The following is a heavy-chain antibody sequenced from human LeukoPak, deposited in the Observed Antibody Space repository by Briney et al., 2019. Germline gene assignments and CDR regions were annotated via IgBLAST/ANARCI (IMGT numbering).Heavy chain of an antibody. CDR1: GFTFSSYS. CDR3: ARDLYSGDYANFDY. D-gene: IGHD4-17*01. J-gene: IGHJ4*02. Sequence: PGGSLRLSCAASGFTFSSYSMNWVRQAPGKGLEWVSSISSSSSYIYYADSVKGRFTISRDNAKNSLYLQMNSLRAEDTAVYYCARDLYSGDYANFDYWGQGTLVTVSS. V-gene: IGHV3-21*01. CDR2: ISSSSSYI.